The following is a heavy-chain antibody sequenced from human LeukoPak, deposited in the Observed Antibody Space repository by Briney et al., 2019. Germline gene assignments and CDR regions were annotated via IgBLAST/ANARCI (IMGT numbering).Heavy chain of an antibody. CDR1: GDISSSFA. V-gene: IGHV1-69*04. CDR3: ARDLSIRFGQLTHEPLDY. CDR2: IIPTIDIT. Sequence: ASVKVSCKASGDISSSFAISWVRQAPGQGLEWMGRIIPTIDITNYAQKFQDRVTITADKSTNTAYMELSSLTSEDTAMYYCARDLSIRFGQLTHEPLDYWGQGTLVTVSS. D-gene: IGHD3-10*01. J-gene: IGHJ4*02.